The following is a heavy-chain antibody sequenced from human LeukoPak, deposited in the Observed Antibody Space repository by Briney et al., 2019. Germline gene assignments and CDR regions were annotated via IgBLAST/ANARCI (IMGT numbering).Heavy chain of an antibody. CDR2: IYHSGST. CDR1: GGSISSSNW. J-gene: IGHJ6*02. V-gene: IGHV4-4*02. CDR3: ARNPGKWFRYGMDV. Sequence: SETLSLTCAVSGGSISSSNWWRWVRQPPGKGLEWIGEIYHSGSTNYNPSLKSRVTISVDRSKNQFSLKPSSVPAADTAVYYCARNPGKWFRYGMDVWGQGTTVTVPS. D-gene: IGHD3-22*01.